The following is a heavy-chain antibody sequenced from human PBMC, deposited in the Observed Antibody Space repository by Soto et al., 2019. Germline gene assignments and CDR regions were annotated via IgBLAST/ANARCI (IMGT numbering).Heavy chain of an antibody. CDR1: GSTFTDSY. J-gene: IGHJ4*02. CDR3: ATTENNGYSAY. D-gene: IGHD2-8*01. V-gene: IGHV1-69-2*01. CDR2: VDPEDGET. Sequence: EVQLVQSGAEVKRSGATVKISCKISGSTFTDSYIHWVQQAPAKGLEWMGLVDPEDGETRYAEKFQGRVTMTADTSTDTSYMELSSLRSEDTAMYYCATTENNGYSAYWGQGTLVTVSS.